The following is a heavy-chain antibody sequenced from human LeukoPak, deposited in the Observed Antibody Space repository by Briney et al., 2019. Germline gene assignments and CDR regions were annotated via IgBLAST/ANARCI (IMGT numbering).Heavy chain of an antibody. V-gene: IGHV3-48*04. Sequence: GGSLRLSCAASGFTFSSYSMNWVRQAPGKGLEWVSYISSSSSTIYYADSVKGRFTISRDNAKNSLYLQMNSLRAEDTAVYYCARDARRLQWLRPDYWGQGTLVTVSS. CDR2: ISSSSSTI. CDR3: ARDARRLQWLRPDY. CDR1: GFTFSSYS. J-gene: IGHJ4*02. D-gene: IGHD5-12*01.